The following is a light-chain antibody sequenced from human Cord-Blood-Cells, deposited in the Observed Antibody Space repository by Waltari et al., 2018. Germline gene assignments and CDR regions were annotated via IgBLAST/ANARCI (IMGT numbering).Light chain of an antibody. J-gene: IGKJ2*01. CDR3: QQYYSTPYT. CDR2: WAS. V-gene: IGKV4-1*01. Sequence: DIVMTQSPDSLAVSLGERAPINCKSRQSVLYSSNNKNYLAWYRQKPGQPPKRLIDWASTRESGVPDRFSGSGSGTDFTLTISSLQAEDVAVYYCQQYYSTPYTFGQGTKLEIK. CDR1: QSVLYSSNNKNY.